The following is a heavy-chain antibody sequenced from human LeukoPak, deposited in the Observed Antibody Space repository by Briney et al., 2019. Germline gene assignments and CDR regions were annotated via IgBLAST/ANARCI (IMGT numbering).Heavy chain of an antibody. CDR3: ARGGPFPSSSSSREYYLDY. CDR2: RSIYNGNT. V-gene: IGHV1-18*01. D-gene: IGHD6-6*01. Sequence: GASVKVSCKASGYDFINYGIGWVRQAPGQGLEWMGWRSIYNGNTDYKLQGRVTMTTDTSTNTAYMEVRSLRSDDTAVYYCARGGPFPSSSSSREYYLDYWGQGTLVTVSS. CDR1: GYDFINYG. J-gene: IGHJ4*02.